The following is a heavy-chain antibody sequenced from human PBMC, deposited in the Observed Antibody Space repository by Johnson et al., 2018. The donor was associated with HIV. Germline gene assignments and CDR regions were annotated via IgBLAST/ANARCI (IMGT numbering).Heavy chain of an antibody. D-gene: IGHD2-15*01. V-gene: IGHV3-20*04. CDR1: GFTFDDYG. Sequence: VQLVESGGSVVQPGGSLRLSCVASGFTFDDYGMNWVRQVSGKGLVWVATSNWNGGTTGYADSVKGRFTISRDNAKNSLYLQMNSLGAEDTAVYYFASDQPPGCCGGGSCYSGAFDIWGRGTMVTVSS. J-gene: IGHJ3*02. CDR3: ASDQPPGCCGGGSCYSGAFDI. CDR2: SNWNGGTT.